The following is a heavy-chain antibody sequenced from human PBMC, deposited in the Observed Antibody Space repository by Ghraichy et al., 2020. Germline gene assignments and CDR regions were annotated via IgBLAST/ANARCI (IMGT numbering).Heavy chain of an antibody. CDR3: ARDPWIWEWLD. Sequence: GGSLRLSCAASGFTFSNYSMNWVRQAPGKGLEWISYTSNGTTRTIHYADSVKGRFTISRDNAKNSLYLQMNSLRAEDTALYYCARDPWIWEWLDWGQGTLVTVSS. CDR2: TSNGTTRTI. CDR1: GFTFSNYS. D-gene: IGHD6-19*01. V-gene: IGHV3-48*01. J-gene: IGHJ4*02.